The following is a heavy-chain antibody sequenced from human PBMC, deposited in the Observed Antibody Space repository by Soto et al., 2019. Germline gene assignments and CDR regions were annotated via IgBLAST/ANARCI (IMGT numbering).Heavy chain of an antibody. CDR2: MYNSGST. V-gene: IGHV4-59*01. Sequence: SETLSLTCSVSGDSISNYYLNWIRQPPGKGLEWIGYMYNSGSTKYNPSLESRLTISVDTSKNQFSLKLNSVTAADTAVYYCARGRTWFDRWGQGALVTVS. CDR1: GDSISNYY. J-gene: IGHJ5*02. CDR3: ARGRTWFDR.